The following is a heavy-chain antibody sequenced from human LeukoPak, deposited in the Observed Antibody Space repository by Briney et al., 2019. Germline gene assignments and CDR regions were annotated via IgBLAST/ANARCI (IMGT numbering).Heavy chain of an antibody. D-gene: IGHD2-15*01. J-gene: IGHJ1*01. Sequence: PSQTLSLTCTVSGGSISSGSYYWSWIRQPAGKGLEWIGRIYTSGSTNYNPSLKSRVTISVDTSKNQFSLKLSSVTAADTAVYYCARGSPTQYCSGGSCYSGYFQHWGQGTLVTVSS. CDR2: IYTSGST. V-gene: IGHV4-61*02. CDR3: ARGSPTQYCSGGSCYSGYFQH. CDR1: GGSISSGSYY.